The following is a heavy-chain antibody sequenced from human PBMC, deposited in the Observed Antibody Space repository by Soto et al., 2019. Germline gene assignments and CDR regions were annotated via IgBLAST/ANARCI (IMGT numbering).Heavy chain of an antibody. Sequence: SETLSLTCTVSGGSISSSSYYWVLFRQPPGKGLEWIGSIYYSGSTYYNPSLKSRVTISVDTSKNQFSLKLSSVTAADTAVYYCARHSDHPYDYWGQGTLITVSS. J-gene: IGHJ4*02. CDR2: IYYSGST. V-gene: IGHV4-39*01. CDR1: GGSISSSSYY. CDR3: ARHSDHPYDY.